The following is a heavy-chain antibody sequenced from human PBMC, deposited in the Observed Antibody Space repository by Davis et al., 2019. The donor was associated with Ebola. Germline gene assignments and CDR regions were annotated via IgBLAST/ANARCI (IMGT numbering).Heavy chain of an antibody. V-gene: IGHV1-18*01. D-gene: IGHD3-10*01. CDR2: ISGYNGVT. Sequence: ASVKVSCKASGYTFTSYGIVWVRQATGQGLEWMGWISGYNGVTDYPQNLQGRVTLTTDTSTNTAYMDLRSLRSDDTAVYYCARGGVARFFELDYWGQGTLVTVSA. J-gene: IGHJ4*02. CDR3: ARGGVARFFELDY. CDR1: GYTFTSYG.